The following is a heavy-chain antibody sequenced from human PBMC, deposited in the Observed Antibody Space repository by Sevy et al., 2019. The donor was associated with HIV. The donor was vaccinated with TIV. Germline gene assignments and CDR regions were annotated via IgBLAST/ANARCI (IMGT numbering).Heavy chain of an antibody. CDR1: EYAFTTYD. J-gene: IGHJ4*02. CDR2: MNPNTGNT. V-gene: IGHV1-8*01. Sequence: ASVKVSCKASEYAFTTYDINWVRQATGQGLEWMGWMNPNTGNTGYAQKFQGRVTMTRDTSTSTAYMELSSLTSEDTAMYYCARNRAHDYWGQGTLVTVSS. CDR3: ARNRAHDY.